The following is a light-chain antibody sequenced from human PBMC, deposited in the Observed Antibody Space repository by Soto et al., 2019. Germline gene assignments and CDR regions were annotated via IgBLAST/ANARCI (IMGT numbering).Light chain of an antibody. CDR1: QGISSY. V-gene: IGKV1-9*01. Sequence: IQLTQSPSSLSASVGARVTVTCRASQGISSYLAWYQQKAGKAPKLLIYAASTLRSGVPSRFSGSGSATDFTLTISSLQPDDFATYYCQQYNSYSPRTFGQGTKVDIK. J-gene: IGKJ1*01. CDR2: AAS. CDR3: QQYNSYSPRT.